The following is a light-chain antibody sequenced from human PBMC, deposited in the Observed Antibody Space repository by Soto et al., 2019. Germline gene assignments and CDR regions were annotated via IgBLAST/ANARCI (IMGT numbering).Light chain of an antibody. CDR1: SNDVAGYNL. CDR3: ISYASRDTLLWV. CDR2: EVN. J-gene: IGLJ3*02. V-gene: IGLV2-14*02. Sequence: QSALTQPASVSGSPGQSITISCTGTSNDVAGYNLVSWYQQHPGKGPKLMIYEVNNRPSGISNRFSGSKSGNTASLTISGLQAEDEADYYCISYASRDTLLWVFGGGTKLTVL.